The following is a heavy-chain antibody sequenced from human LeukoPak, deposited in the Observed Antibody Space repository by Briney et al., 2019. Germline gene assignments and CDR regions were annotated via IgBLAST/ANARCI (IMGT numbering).Heavy chain of an antibody. CDR2: IIPIFGTA. Sequence: SVKVSCTASGGTFSSYAISCVRQSTGRRLEWMGGIIPIFGTANYAQKFQGRVTITTDESTSTAYMELSSLRSEDTAVYYCARGDVTFDYWGQGTLVTVSS. CDR1: GGTFSSYA. J-gene: IGHJ4*02. V-gene: IGHV1-69*05. CDR3: ARGDVTFDY.